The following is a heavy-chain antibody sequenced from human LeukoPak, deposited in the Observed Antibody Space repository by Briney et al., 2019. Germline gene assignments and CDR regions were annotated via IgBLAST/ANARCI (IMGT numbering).Heavy chain of an antibody. V-gene: IGHV4-59*01. D-gene: IGHD3-3*01. CDR1: GGSISSYY. Sequence: NPSETLSLTCTVSGGSISSYYWSWIRQPPGKGLEWIGYIYYSGSTNYNPSLKSRVTISVDTSKNQFSLKLSSVTAADTAVYYCARGVGGYDFWSGYSFTVTYYFDYWGQGTLVTVSS. CDR3: ARGVGGYDFWSGYSFTVTYYFDY. J-gene: IGHJ4*02. CDR2: IYYSGST.